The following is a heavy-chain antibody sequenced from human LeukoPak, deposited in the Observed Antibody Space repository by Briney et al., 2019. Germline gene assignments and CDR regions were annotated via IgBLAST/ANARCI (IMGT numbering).Heavy chain of an antibody. V-gene: IGHV3-23*01. CDR1: GFTFSSYA. Sequence: GGSLRLSCAASGFTFSSYAMSWVRQAPGKGLEWVSTISDSDGSTYYADSVKGRFTISRDNSKNTLFLQMNSLRAEDTAMYYCAEEGQWLSYFDYWGQGTLVTVSS. CDR3: AEEGQWLSYFDY. D-gene: IGHD6-19*01. J-gene: IGHJ4*02. CDR2: ISDSDGST.